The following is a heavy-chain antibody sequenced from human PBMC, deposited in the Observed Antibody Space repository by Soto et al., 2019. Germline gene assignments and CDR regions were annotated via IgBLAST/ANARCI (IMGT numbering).Heavy chain of an antibody. V-gene: IGHV3-74*01. D-gene: IGHD2-15*01. J-gene: IGHJ4*02. CDR1: GFTFNSYW. Sequence: EVQLAESGGGLVQPGGSLRLSCAASGFTFNSYWMHWVRQVPGKGLVWVSRINNDGSTTNYADSVKGRFTISRDNAMNKVYLQMNSMRADDTAVYYCVRGVIAANCFDSLGQGTLVTVSS. CDR3: VRGVIAANCFDS. CDR2: INNDGSTT.